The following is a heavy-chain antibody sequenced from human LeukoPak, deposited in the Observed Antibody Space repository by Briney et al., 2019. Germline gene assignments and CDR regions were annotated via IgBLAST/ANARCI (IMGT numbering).Heavy chain of an antibody. CDR1: GGTFSSYA. CDR2: IIPILGVA. D-gene: IGHD3-22*01. V-gene: IGHV1-69*04. CDR3: ARDHLDGYYYDSSGYPYYFDY. Sequence: ASVKVSCKASGGTFSSYAISWVRQAPGQGLEWMGRIIPILGVANYAQKFQGRVTITADKSTSTAYMELSSLRSEDTAVCYCARDHLDGYYYDSSGYPYYFDYWGQGTLVTVSS. J-gene: IGHJ4*02.